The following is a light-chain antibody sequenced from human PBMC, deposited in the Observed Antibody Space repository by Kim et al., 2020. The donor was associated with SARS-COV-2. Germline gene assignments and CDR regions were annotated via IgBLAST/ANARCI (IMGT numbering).Light chain of an antibody. CDR2: SNN. CDR1: SSNIGSNT. CDR3: AAWDDSLNGVV. Sequence: QSVLTQPPSASGTPGQRVTISCSGSSSNIGSNTVNWYQQLPGTAPKLLIYSNNQRPSGVPDRFSGSKSGTSASLAISGLQSEDEADYYCAAWDDSLNGVVFGGGTQLTVI. V-gene: IGLV1-44*01. J-gene: IGLJ2*01.